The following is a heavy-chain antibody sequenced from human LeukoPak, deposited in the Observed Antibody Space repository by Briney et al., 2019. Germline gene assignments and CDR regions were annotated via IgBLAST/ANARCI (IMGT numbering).Heavy chain of an antibody. CDR1: GFTFSSYW. J-gene: IGHJ4*02. Sequence: GGSLRLSCAASGFTFSSYWMHWVRQAPGKGLVWVSRINSDGSSTSYADSVKGRLTISRDNSKNTLYLQMNNLRVEDTAVYYCARGWLSRDYWGQGTLVTVSS. D-gene: IGHD6-19*01. CDR3: ARGWLSRDY. V-gene: IGHV3-74*01. CDR2: INSDGSST.